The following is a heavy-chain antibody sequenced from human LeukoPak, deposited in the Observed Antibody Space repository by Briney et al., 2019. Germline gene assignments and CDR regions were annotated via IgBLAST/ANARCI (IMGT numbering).Heavy chain of an antibody. CDR3: ARRKRAAANFDY. Sequence: SQTLSLTCTVSGGSISSGDYYWSWIRQPPGKGLEWIGYIYYSGSTYYNPSLKSRVTISVDTSKNQFSLKLSSVTAADTAVYYCARRKRAAANFDYWGQGTLVTVSS. CDR2: IYYSGST. V-gene: IGHV4-30-4*01. D-gene: IGHD6-13*01. J-gene: IGHJ4*02. CDR1: GGSISSGDYY.